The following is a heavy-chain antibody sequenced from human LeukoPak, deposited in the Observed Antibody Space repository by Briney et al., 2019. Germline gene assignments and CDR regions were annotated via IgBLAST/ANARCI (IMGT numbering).Heavy chain of an antibody. CDR2: ISAYNGNT. D-gene: IGHD2-2*01. CDR1: GYTFTSYG. Sequence: ASVKVSCKASGYTFTSYGISWVRQAPGQGLEWMGWISAYNGNTNYAQKLQGRVTMTTDTSTSTAYMELRSLRSDDTAVYYCARDRTIVVVPAAPHDYWGQGTLVTVSS. V-gene: IGHV1-18*01. J-gene: IGHJ4*02. CDR3: ARDRTIVVVPAAPHDY.